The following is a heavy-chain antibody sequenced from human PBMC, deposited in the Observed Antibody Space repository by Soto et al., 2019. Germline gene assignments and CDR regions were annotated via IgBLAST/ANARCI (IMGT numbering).Heavy chain of an antibody. J-gene: IGHJ3*02. V-gene: IGHV4-59*01. D-gene: IGHD3-10*01. CDR2: IYYSGGT. Sequence: PSEPLSLTCTVSGGSLSSYYWMWIRQLTGKGLEWMGYIYYSGGTNYNPSLQSRVTMSVDTPKNQFSLKLSSVTAADTAVYYCARRYGSAFDIWGQRTMVTVSS. CDR1: GGSLSSYY. CDR3: ARRYGSAFDI.